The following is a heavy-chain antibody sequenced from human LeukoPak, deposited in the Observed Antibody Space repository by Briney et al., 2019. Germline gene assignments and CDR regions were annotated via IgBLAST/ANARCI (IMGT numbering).Heavy chain of an antibody. CDR2: IIPILGIA. CDR1: GGTFSSYA. Sequence: SVKVSCKASGGTFSSYAISWVRQAPGQGLEWMGRIIPILGIANYAQKFQGRVTITADKSTSTAYMELSSLRSEDTAVYYCARDPIAVAGTSRHPHERQNDYWGQGTLVTVSS. D-gene: IGHD6-19*01. CDR3: ARDPIAVAGTSRHPHERQNDY. V-gene: IGHV1-69*04. J-gene: IGHJ4*02.